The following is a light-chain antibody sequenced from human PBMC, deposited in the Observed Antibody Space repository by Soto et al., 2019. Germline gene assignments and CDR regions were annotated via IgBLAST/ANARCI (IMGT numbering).Light chain of an antibody. CDR3: AAWDDSLSGPV. J-gene: IGLJ2*01. CDR1: SSNIGSNA. V-gene: IGLV1-44*01. Sequence: QSVLTQPPSASGTPGQRVTISCSGSSSNIGSNAVNWYQQFPVTAPKLLIYYNNQRPSGVPARFSGSKSGTSASLAISRLQSDDEADYFCAAWDDSLSGPVFGGGTKLTVL. CDR2: YNN.